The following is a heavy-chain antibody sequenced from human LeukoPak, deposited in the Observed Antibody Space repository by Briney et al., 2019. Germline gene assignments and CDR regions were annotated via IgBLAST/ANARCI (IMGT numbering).Heavy chain of an antibody. CDR3: ARVTITIFGVVSGWFDP. CDR2: VYYTGST. Sequence: SETLSLTCTVSGGSISTYYWSWIRQPPGKGLEWIGYVYYTGSTKYNPSLKSRVTISADTSKNQFPLKLSSVTAADTAVYYCARVTITIFGVVSGWFDPWGQGTLVTVSS. D-gene: IGHD3-3*01. V-gene: IGHV4-59*01. CDR1: GGSISTYY. J-gene: IGHJ5*02.